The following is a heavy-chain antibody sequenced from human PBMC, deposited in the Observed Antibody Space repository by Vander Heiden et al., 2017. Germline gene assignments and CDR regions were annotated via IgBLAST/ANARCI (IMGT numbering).Heavy chain of an antibody. CDR1: GNPLTELS. V-gene: IGHV1-24*01. D-gene: IGHD4-17*01. J-gene: IGHJ5*02. CDR2: FDPEDGET. Sequence: QVQLVQSGAGVKKPGASVKASCKVSGNPLTELSMHWVRQAPGKGLEWMGSFDPEDGETIYEQKVQGRVTMTEDTSTDTAYMELSRMRSEDTAVYYCATVYGDYVSRWFDPWGQGTVVTVFS. CDR3: ATVYGDYVSRWFDP.